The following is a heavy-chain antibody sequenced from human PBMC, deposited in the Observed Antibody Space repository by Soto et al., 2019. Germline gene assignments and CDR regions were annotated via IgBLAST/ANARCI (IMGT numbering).Heavy chain of an antibody. V-gene: IGHV3-23*01. CDR2: ISGSGGST. CDR3: ARGLSAGKGSPPDC. D-gene: IGHD6-13*01. Sequence: XGSLRLSCAASGFTFSSFAMSWVRQAPGKGLDWVSAISGSGGSTYSADSVKGRFTISRDNSKNTLYLQMSSLRAEDTAVYYCARGLSAGKGSPPDCWGQGSLVTGLL. CDR1: GFTFSSFA. J-gene: IGHJ4*02.